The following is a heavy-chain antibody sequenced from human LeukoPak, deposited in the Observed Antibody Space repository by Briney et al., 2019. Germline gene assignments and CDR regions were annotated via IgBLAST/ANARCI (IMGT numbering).Heavy chain of an antibody. D-gene: IGHD6-19*01. CDR1: GFTFSSYS. CDR3: PSQSGWYSDLDY. J-gene: IGHJ4*02. Sequence: GGSLRLSCAASGFTFSSYSMNWVRQAPGKGLEWVSAISSSSSYIYYADSVKGRFTISRDNAKNSLYLQMNSLRAEGTAVYYCPSQSGWYSDLDYWGQGTMVTVSS. V-gene: IGHV3-21*01. CDR2: ISSSSSYI.